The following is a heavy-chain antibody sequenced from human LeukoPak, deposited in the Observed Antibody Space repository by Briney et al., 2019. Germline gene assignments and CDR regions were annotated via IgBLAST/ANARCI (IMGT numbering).Heavy chain of an antibody. V-gene: IGHV5-51*01. Sequence: PGESLKISCKVSGYSFTSYCIGGVRQMPGKGLEWMGIIYPGDSGPTYSPSFQGQVTISVDKSINTAYLQWSSLQASDTAMYYCGMSGDRVPLQDDVFDVWGQGTMVTVST. D-gene: IGHD1-26*01. CDR2: IYPGDSGP. J-gene: IGHJ3*01. CDR3: GMSGDRVPLQDDVFDV. CDR1: GYSFTSYC.